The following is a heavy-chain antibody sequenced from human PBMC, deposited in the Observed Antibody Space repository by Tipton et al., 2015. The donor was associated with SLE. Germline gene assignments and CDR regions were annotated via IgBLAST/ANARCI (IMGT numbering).Heavy chain of an antibody. CDR2: IYYSGST. Sequence: GLVKPSETLSLTCTVSGGSISSSSYYWGWIRQPPGKGLEWIGYIYYSGSTNYNPSLKSRVTISVDTSKNQFSLKLSSVTAADTAVYYCAGGWDYYGSGSYYKHETKFDYWGQGTLVTVSS. D-gene: IGHD3-10*01. V-gene: IGHV4-61*05. J-gene: IGHJ4*02. CDR1: GGSISSSSYY. CDR3: AGGWDYYGSGSYYKHETKFDY.